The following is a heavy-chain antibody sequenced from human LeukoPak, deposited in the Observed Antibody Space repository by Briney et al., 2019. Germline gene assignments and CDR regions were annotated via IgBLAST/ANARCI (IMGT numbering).Heavy chain of an antibody. CDR3: ATGSKNYYYYYYMDV. V-gene: IGHV1-2*02. CDR1: GYTFTGYY. J-gene: IGHJ6*03. Sequence: ASVKVSCKASGYTFTGYYMHWVRQAPGQGLEWMGWINPNSGGTNYAQKFQGRVTMTRDTSISTAYMELSRLRSDDTAVYYCATGSKNYYYYYYMDVWGKGTTVTVSS. CDR2: INPNSGGT. D-gene: IGHD1-26*01.